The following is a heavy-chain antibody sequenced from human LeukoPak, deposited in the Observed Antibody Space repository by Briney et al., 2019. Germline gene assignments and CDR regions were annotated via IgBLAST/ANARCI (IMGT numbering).Heavy chain of an antibody. D-gene: IGHD3-10*01. CDR1: GGTSSSYA. V-gene: IGHV1-69*05. CDR2: IIPIFGTA. Sequence: ASVKVSCKASGGTSSSYAISWVRQAPGQGLEWMGGIIPIFGTANYAQKFQGRVTITTDESTSTAYMELSSLRSEDTAVYYCARDGVSGFADYWGQGTLVTVSS. J-gene: IGHJ4*02. CDR3: ARDGVSGFADY.